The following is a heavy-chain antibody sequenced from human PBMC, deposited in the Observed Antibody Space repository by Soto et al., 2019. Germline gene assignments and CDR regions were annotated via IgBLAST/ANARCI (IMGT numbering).Heavy chain of an antibody. J-gene: IGHJ4*02. CDR1: GFTFSAFG. Sequence: QVQLVESGGGVVQPGRSLRLSCAAAGFTFSAFGMHWFRQAPGKGLEWVAVISNDGNHEYYADSVNGRISISRDNSKNTLYLQMNRMRSEDTAVYFCAKTITTFGGSSTGRGALLDYCGQGLLVTVSS. CDR2: ISNDGNHE. CDR3: AKTITTFGGSSTGRGALLDY. V-gene: IGHV3-30*18. D-gene: IGHD3-16*01.